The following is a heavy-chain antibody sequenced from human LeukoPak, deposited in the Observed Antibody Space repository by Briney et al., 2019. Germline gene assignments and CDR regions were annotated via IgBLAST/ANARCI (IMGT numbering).Heavy chain of an antibody. Sequence: SETLSLTCTVSGGSISSYYWSWIRQPPGKGLEWIRYIYYSGSTNYNPSLKSRVTISVDTSKNQFSLKLSSVTAADTAVYYCARGYVDTAMVNWYYFDYWGQGTLVTVSS. J-gene: IGHJ4*02. CDR2: IYYSGST. V-gene: IGHV4-59*01. D-gene: IGHD5-18*01. CDR1: GGSISSYY. CDR3: ARGYVDTAMVNWYYFDY.